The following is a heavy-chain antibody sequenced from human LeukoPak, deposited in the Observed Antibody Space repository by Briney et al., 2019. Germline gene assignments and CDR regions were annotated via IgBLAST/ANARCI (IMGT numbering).Heavy chain of an antibody. D-gene: IGHD3-22*01. CDR1: GGSISSYY. V-gene: IGHV4-59*01. CDR3: ARGGSGYGATAFDY. CDR2: IYYSGST. J-gene: IGHJ4*02. Sequence: PSETQSLTCTVSGGSISSYYWSWIRQPPGKGLEWIGYIYYSGSTNYNPSLKSRVAISVDTSKNQFSLKLSSVTAADTAVYYCARGGSGYGATAFDYWGQGTLVTVSS.